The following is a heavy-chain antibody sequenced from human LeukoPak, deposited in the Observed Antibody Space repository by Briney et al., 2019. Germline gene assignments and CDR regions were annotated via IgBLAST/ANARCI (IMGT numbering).Heavy chain of an antibody. CDR3: AGLRFGELFGMDV. CDR1: GGSISSSNW. D-gene: IGHD3-10*01. CDR2: IYHSGST. V-gene: IGHV4-4*02. J-gene: IGHJ6*02. Sequence: SETLSLTCAVSGGSISSSNWWSWVRQPPGKGLEWIGEIYHSGSTNYNPSLKSRVTISVDKSKNQFSLKLSSVTAADTAVYYCAGLRFGELFGMDVWGQGTTVTVSS.